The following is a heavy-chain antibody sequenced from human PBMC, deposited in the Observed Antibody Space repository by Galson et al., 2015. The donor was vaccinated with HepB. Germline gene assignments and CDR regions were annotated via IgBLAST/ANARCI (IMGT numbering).Heavy chain of an antibody. V-gene: IGHV3-48*04. Sequence: SLRLSCAASGFTFSSYSMNWVRQAPGKGLEWVSYISSSSSTIYYADSVKGRFTISRDNAKNSLYLQMNSLRAEDAAVYYCASQPTYLYYYDSSGPAAAPGNAFDIWGQGTMVTVSS. CDR2: ISSSSSTI. J-gene: IGHJ3*02. CDR1: GFTFSSYS. D-gene: IGHD3-22*01. CDR3: ASQPTYLYYYDSSGPAAAPGNAFDI.